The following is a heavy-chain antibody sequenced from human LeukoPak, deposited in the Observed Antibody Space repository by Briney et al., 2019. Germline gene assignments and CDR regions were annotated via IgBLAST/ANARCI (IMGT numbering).Heavy chain of an antibody. CDR2: IYPCDSDT. Sequence: GESLKISCKGSGYNFTNHWIAWVRPMPGKGLEWMGMIYPCDSDTRHSPSFQGQVTISTDKSISTAYLQWSSMKASDTAMYYCARHRSSSTYSNFDYWGQGTLVTVSS. V-gene: IGHV5-51*01. J-gene: IGHJ4*02. D-gene: IGHD2-21*01. CDR3: ARHRSSSTYSNFDY. CDR1: GYNFTNHW.